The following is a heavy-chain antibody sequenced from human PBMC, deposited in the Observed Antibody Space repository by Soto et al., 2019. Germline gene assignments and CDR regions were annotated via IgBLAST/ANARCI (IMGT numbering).Heavy chain of an antibody. D-gene: IGHD2-15*01. J-gene: IGHJ5*01. Sequence: SETLSLTCAASGVSIHNSHSFWGWIRQPPGKGLEFIGSVYYSGGANYNPSLKSRVTVSIDTSNNQFSLRVNSVTAADTAVYYCGRVVEGATRHTDFDSWGQGILVTVSS. V-gene: IGHV4-39*01. CDR1: GVSIHNSHSF. CDR3: GRVVEGATRHTDFDS. CDR2: VYYSGGA.